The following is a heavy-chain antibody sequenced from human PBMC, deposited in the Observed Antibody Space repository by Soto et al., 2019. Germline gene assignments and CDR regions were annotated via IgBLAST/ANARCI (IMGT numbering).Heavy chain of an antibody. J-gene: IGHJ4*02. CDR1: GGTFSSDT. V-gene: IGHV1-69*08. D-gene: IGHD2-21*02. CDR2: IIPILGIA. Sequence: QVQLVQSGAEVKKPGSSVKVSCKASGGTFSSDTITWVRQAPGQGLEWMGRIIPILGIANYAQKFQGRVTITADKSTSTAYMEMSSLRSEDTAVYYCARERGDGGENYWGQGTLVTASS. CDR3: ARERGDGGENY.